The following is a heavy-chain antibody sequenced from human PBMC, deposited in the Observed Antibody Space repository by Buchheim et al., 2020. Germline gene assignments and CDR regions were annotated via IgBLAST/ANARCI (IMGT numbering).Heavy chain of an antibody. Sequence: QVQLQESGPGLVKPSQTLSLTCAVSGGSISSGGYSWSWIRQPPGKGLEWIGYIYYSGSTYYNPSRKSRVTISVDTPKNQFSLKLSSVTAADTAVYYCARGDCTNGVCPSNWFDPWGQGTL. CDR2: IYYSGST. D-gene: IGHD2-8*01. CDR1: GGSISSGGYS. CDR3: ARGDCTNGVCPSNWFDP. V-gene: IGHV4-30-4*07. J-gene: IGHJ5*02.